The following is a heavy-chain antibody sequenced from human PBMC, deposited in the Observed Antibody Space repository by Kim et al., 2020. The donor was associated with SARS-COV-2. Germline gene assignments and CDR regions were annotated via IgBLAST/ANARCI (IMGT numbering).Heavy chain of an antibody. CDR3: ALREGVVVTSYYYYYGMDV. CDR2: IIPIFGTA. CDR1: GGTFSSYA. J-gene: IGHJ6*02. Sequence: SVKVSCKASGGTFSSYAISWVRQAPGQGLEWMGGIIPIFGTANYAQKFQGRVTITADESTSTAYMELSSLRSEDTAVYYCALREGVVVTSYYYYYGMDVWGQGTTVTVSS. D-gene: IGHD3-22*01. V-gene: IGHV1-69*13.